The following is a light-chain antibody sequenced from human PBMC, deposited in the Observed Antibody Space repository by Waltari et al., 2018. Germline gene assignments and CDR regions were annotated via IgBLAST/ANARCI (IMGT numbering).Light chain of an antibody. V-gene: IGLV2-23*03. CDR3: CSYAGGSAFVV. J-gene: IGLJ2*01. Sequence: QSALTQPASLSGSPGQSITISCTGTSRDVGSSTLVSWYQQHPGKAPKLIIYEGSKRPSGVSNRFSGSKSGNTASLTISGLQAEDEADYHCCSYAGGSAFVVFGGGTKLTVL. CDR2: EGS. CDR1: SRDVGSSTL.